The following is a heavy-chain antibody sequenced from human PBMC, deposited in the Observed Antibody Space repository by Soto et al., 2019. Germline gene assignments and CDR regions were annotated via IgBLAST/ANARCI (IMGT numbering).Heavy chain of an antibody. CDR1: GGSVSSGSYY. CDR2: IYYSGST. D-gene: IGHD3-10*01. J-gene: IGHJ6*02. V-gene: IGHV4-61*01. Sequence: PSETLSLTCTVSGGSVSSGSYYWSWIRQPPGKGLEWIGYIYYSGSTNYNPSLKSRVTISVDTSKNQFSLKLSSVTAADTAVYYCAGEGGSGSYYRYYDGMDVWGQGTTVTVSS. CDR3: AGEGGSGSYYRYYDGMDV.